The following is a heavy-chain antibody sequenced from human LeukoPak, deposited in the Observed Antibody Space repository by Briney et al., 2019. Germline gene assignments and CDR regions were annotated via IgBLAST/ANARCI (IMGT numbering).Heavy chain of an antibody. D-gene: IGHD3-3*01. J-gene: IGHJ4*02. CDR2: ISAYNGNT. Sequence: ASVKVSCKASGGTFSSYAISWVRQAPGQGLEWMGWISAYNGNTNYAQKLQGRVTMTTDTSTSTAYMELRSLRSDDTAVYYCARGRGYDFWSGYYDYWGQGTLVTVSS. V-gene: IGHV1-18*01. CDR3: ARGRGYDFWSGYYDY. CDR1: GGTFSSYA.